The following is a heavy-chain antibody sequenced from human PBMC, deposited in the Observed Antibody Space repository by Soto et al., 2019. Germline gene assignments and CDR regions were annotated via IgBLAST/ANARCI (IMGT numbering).Heavy chain of an antibody. CDR2: ISGSGGST. CDR3: AKDPCSSTSCWTDDY. V-gene: IGHV3-23*01. Sequence: PGGSLRLSCAASGFTFSSYAMSWVRQAPGKGLEWVSSISGSGGSTYYADSVKGRFTISRDNSKNTLYLQMNSLRAEDTAVYYCAKDPCSSTSCWTDDYWGQGTPVTVSS. D-gene: IGHD2-2*01. J-gene: IGHJ4*02. CDR1: GFTFSSYA.